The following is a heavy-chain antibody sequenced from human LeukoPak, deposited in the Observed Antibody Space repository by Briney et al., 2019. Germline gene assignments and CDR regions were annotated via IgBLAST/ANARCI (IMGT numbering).Heavy chain of an antibody. CDR2: INWNGGST. D-gene: IGHD6-25*01. J-gene: IGHJ6*03. CDR1: GGSICSYY. Sequence: PSETLSLTCTVSGGSICSYYWSWIRQPPGKGLEWVSGINWNGGSTDYADSVKGRFTISRDNAKNSLYLQMNSLRAEDTALYYCARSDSSGYYYYMDVWGKGTTVTVSS. CDR3: ARSDSSGYYYYMDV. V-gene: IGHV3-20*04.